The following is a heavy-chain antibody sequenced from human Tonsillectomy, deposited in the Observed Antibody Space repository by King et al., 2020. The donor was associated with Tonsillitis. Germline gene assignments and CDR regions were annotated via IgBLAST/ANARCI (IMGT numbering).Heavy chain of an antibody. CDR1: GAPISSGDYY. CDR3: ARDSPPDGSGYFYYYAMDV. V-gene: IGHV4-31*03. D-gene: IGHD3-22*01. Sequence: VQLQESGPGLVKPSQTLSLTCTVSGAPISSGDYYWTWIRQHPGKGLEWIGYISYSGSTYCNPSLKSRLTFSVDTTKNQFSLRLSSVTAADTAAYYCARDSPPDGSGYFYYYAMDVWGQGTTVTVSS. J-gene: IGHJ6*02. CDR2: ISYSGST.